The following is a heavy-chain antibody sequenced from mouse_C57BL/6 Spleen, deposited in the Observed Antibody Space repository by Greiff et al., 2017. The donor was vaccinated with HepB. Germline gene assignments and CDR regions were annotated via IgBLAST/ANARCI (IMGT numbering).Heavy chain of an antibody. D-gene: IGHD1-1*02. CDR1: GFTFSSYA. V-gene: IGHV5-4*03. CDR3: ARLWSYFDY. Sequence: DVMLVESGGGLVKPGGSLKLSCAASGFTFSSYAMSWVRQTPEKRLEWVATISDGGSYTYYPDNVKGRFTISRDNAKNNLYLQMSHLKSEDTAMYYCARLWSYFDYWGQGTTLTVSS. J-gene: IGHJ2*01. CDR2: ISDGGSYT.